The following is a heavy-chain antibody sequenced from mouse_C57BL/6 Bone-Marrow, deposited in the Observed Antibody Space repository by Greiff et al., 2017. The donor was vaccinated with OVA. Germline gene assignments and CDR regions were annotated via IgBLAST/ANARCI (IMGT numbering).Heavy chain of an antibody. J-gene: IGHJ4*01. V-gene: IGHV1-81*01. CDR2: IYPRSGNT. CDR1: GYTFTSYG. CDR3: ARGRRGAMDY. Sequence: VKLQQSGAELARPGASVKLSCKASGYTFTSYGISWVKQRTGQGLEWIGEIYPRSGNTYYNEKFKGKATLTADKSSSTAYMELRSLTSEDSAVYFCARGRRGAMDYWGQGTSVTVSS.